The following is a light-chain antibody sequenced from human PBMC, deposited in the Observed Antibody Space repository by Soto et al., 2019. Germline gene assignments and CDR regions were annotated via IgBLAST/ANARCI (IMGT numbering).Light chain of an antibody. V-gene: IGKV3-20*01. CDR2: DAS. Sequence: EIVLTQSPGTLSLSPGERATLSCRASQAVSNNYLAWYQQKPGHAPMLLIYDASSRHTGIPYRFSGGGSGTEFTLTISRLEPEDFAVYYCQQFSNYPLTFGEGTKVEIK. CDR3: QQFSNYPLT. CDR1: QAVSNNY. J-gene: IGKJ4*01.